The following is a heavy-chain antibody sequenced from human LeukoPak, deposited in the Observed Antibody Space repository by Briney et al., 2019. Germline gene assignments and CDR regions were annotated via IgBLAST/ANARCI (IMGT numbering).Heavy chain of an antibody. J-gene: IGHJ3*02. CDR3: ARAPASYAFDI. V-gene: IGHV1-2*02. CDR2: INPNSGGT. CDR1: GYTFTAYY. Sequence: ASVKVSCKASGYTFTAYYIHWVRQAPGQGLECMGLINPNSGGTDYTQKFQGRVTMTRDTSISTAYMELSRLRSDDTDVYYCARAPASYAFDIWGQGTLVTVSS.